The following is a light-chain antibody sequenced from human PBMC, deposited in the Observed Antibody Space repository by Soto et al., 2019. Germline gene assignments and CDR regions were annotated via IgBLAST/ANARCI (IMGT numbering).Light chain of an antibody. Sequence: QSVLTQPPSASGTPGQRVTISCSGTRSNIGSNYVYWYQQFPGTAPKLLIYRNNQRPSGVPDRFSGSKSGTSASLAISGLRSEDEADYYCAAWDDSLSGHVVFGGGTQLTVL. CDR1: RSNIGSNY. CDR3: AAWDDSLSGHVV. V-gene: IGLV1-47*01. CDR2: RNN. J-gene: IGLJ2*01.